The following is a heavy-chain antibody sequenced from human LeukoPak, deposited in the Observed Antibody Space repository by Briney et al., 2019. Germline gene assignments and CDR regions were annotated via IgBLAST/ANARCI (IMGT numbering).Heavy chain of an antibody. Sequence: GGSLRLSCAASGFTFSSYSMNWVRQAPGKGLEWVSYISSDTTTIYYADSVKGRFTISRDNGKNSLYLQMNSLGAEDTAVYYCARDVLFSVAHSPFYWGQGTLVTVSS. J-gene: IGHJ4*02. V-gene: IGHV3-48*01. CDR3: ARDVLFSVAHSPFY. CDR1: GFTFSSYS. D-gene: IGHD2-21*01. CDR2: ISSDTTTI.